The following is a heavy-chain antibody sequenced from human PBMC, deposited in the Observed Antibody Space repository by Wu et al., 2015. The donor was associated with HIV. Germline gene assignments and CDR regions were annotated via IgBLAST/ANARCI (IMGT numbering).Heavy chain of an antibody. CDR2: ISPLFGAA. V-gene: IGHV1-69*12. J-gene: IGHJ5*02. CDR3: ARDRIIDNWFDP. Sequence: QVQLVQSGAEVKKFGSSVKVSCKASRDTFTYFAINWVRQAPGQGLEWIGEISPLFGAAKYAQRFQGRVTITADESTSTAYMEVSSLRFEDTAVYYCARDRIIDNWFDPWGQGTLVTVLL. CDR1: RDTFTYFA.